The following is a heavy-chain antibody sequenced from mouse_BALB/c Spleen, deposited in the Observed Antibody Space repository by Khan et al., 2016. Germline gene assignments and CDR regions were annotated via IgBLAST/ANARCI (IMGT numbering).Heavy chain of an antibody. CDR3: ARGTGTWLAY. Sequence: QIQLVQSGPELKKPGETVKISCKASGYAFTNYGMNWVKQTPGKGLKWMGWIKTYSGEPTYADDFKGRFASSLETSASTAYLQINNLKNEDTATYFCARGTGTWLAYWGQGTLVTVSA. D-gene: IGHD4-1*01. V-gene: IGHV9-3-1*01. CDR1: GYAFTNYG. J-gene: IGHJ3*01. CDR2: IKTYSGEP.